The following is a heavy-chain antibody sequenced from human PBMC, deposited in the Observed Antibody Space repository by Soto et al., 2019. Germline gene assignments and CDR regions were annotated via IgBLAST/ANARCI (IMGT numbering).Heavy chain of an antibody. D-gene: IGHD3-22*01. J-gene: IGHJ4*02. V-gene: IGHV3-23*01. CDR2: ISGSGGST. CDR1: GFTFSSYA. Sequence: EVQLLESGGGLVQPGGSLRLSCAASGFTFSSYAMSWVRQAPGKGLEWVSAISGSGGSTYYADSVKGRFTISRDNSKNMLYLQMNSLRAEDTAVYYCAKYLSYDSSGYPVYWGQGTLVTVAS. CDR3: AKYLSYDSSGYPVY.